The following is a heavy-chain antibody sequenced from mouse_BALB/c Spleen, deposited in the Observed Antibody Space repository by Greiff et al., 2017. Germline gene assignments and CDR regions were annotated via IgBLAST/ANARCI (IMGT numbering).Heavy chain of an antibody. V-gene: IGHV1S137*01. CDR2: ISTYYGDA. Sequence: VKLQQSGAELVRPGVSVKISCKGSGYTFTDYAMHWVKQSHAKSLEWIGVISTYYGDASYNQKFKGKATMTVDKSSSTAYMELARLTSEDSAIYYCATGFAYWGQGTLVTVSA. J-gene: IGHJ3*01. CDR3: ATGFAY. CDR1: GYTFTDYA.